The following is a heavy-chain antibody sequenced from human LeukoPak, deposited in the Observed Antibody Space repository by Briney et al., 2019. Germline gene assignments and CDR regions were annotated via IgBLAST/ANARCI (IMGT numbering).Heavy chain of an antibody. Sequence: PSETLSLTCTVSGGSISSYYWSWIRQPPGKGLEWIGYIYYSGSTNYNPSPKSRVTISVDTSKNQFSLKLSSVTAADTAVYYCARTNTAMVSDYWGQGTLVTVSS. J-gene: IGHJ4*02. V-gene: IGHV4-59*08. CDR2: IYYSGST. D-gene: IGHD5-18*01. CDR3: ARTNTAMVSDY. CDR1: GGSISSYY.